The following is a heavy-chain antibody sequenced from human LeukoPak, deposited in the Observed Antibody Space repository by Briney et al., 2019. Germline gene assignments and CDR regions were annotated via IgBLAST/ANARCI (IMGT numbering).Heavy chain of an antibody. Sequence: GGSLRLSCAASGFTFDDYAMHWVRQAPGKGLEWVSGISWNSGSIGYADSVKGRFTISRDNAKNSLYLQMNSLRAEDTALYYCAKDMESQWLLLGYFDYWGRGTLVTVSS. CDR3: AKDMESQWLLLGYFDY. CDR1: GFTFDDYA. CDR2: ISWNSGSI. J-gene: IGHJ4*02. D-gene: IGHD3-22*01. V-gene: IGHV3-9*01.